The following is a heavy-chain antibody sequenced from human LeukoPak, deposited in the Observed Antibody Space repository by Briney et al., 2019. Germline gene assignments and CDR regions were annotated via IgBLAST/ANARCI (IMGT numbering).Heavy chain of an antibody. CDR1: DGSISSYY. V-gene: IGHV4-59*12. D-gene: IGHD3-22*01. CDR2: IYYSGST. J-gene: IGHJ4*02. Sequence: SETLSLTCTVSDGSISSYYWSWIRQPPGKGLEWIGYIYYSGSTNYNPSLKSRVTISVDTSKNQFSLKLSSVTAADTAVYYCARGFDYYDSSGYSDYWGQGTLVTVSS. CDR3: ARGFDYYDSSGYSDY.